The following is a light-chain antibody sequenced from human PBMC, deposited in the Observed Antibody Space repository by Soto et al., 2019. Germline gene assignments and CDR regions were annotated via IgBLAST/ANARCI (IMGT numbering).Light chain of an antibody. V-gene: IGKV3-15*01. CDR1: QSLSSH. J-gene: IGKJ5*01. CDR2: DAS. Sequence: EIVMTQSPSTLSGAPGERATLSCRASQSLSSHLAWYQHKTGQAPRLLFYDASTRATGIPARCSGSGAGKELNITISSLNSEDCAVYYGQHYQGWPITFGQGTQLEIK. CDR3: QHYQGWPIT.